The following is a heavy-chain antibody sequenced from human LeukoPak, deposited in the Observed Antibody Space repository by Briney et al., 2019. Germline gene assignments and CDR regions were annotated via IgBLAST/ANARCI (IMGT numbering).Heavy chain of an antibody. Sequence: PGGSLRLSCAASGFTVSSNYMSWVRQAPGKGLEWVSSISSSSSYIYYADSVKGRFTISRDNAKNSLYLQMHSLRAEDTAVYYCARDIMGWDLHYFDYWGQGTLVTVSS. D-gene: IGHD1-26*01. CDR3: ARDIMGWDLHYFDY. J-gene: IGHJ4*02. CDR2: ISSSSSYI. V-gene: IGHV3-21*01. CDR1: GFTVSSNY.